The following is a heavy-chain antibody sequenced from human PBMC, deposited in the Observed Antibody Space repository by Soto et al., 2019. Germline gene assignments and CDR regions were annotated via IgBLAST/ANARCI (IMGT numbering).Heavy chain of an antibody. Sequence: ASVKVSCKASGYTFTSYGISWVRQAPGQGLEWMGWISAYNGNTNYAQKLQGRVTITADESTSTAYMELSSLRSEDTAVYYCASLTYYYDSSGYYYAYYFDYWGQGTLVTVSS. D-gene: IGHD3-22*01. V-gene: IGHV1-18*01. CDR1: GYTFTSYG. CDR3: ASLTYYYDSSGYYYAYYFDY. J-gene: IGHJ4*02. CDR2: ISAYNGNT.